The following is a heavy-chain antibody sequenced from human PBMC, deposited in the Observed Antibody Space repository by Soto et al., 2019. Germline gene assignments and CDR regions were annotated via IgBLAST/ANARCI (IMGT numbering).Heavy chain of an antibody. CDR2: IFDAATA. J-gene: IGHJ6*02. V-gene: IGHV4-61*01. Sequence: QVQLQESGPGLMKPSGTLSLICSVSGESVGRGTNYWSWVRQAPGRGLEGIGYIFDAATAIYNPSFESRVSISLDAAKNQVSLKRTSVTAADTAIYYCARDRRGRADGFIYYYGMEVWCQGTSVSVSS. CDR3: ARDRRGRADGFIYYYGMEV. CDR1: GESVGRGTNY. D-gene: IGHD6-13*01.